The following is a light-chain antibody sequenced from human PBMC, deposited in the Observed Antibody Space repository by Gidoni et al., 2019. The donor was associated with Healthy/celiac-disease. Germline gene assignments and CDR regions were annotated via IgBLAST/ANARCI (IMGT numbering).Light chain of an antibody. Sequence: SALTQPRSLSGSPGQPVTISCTGTSSDVGGYNYVSWYQQHPGKAPKLMIYDVSKRPSGVPDRFSGSKSGNTASLTISGLQAEDEADYYCCSYAGSYTFVVFGGGTKLTVL. V-gene: IGLV2-11*01. CDR1: SSDVGGYNY. CDR3: CSYAGSYTFVV. J-gene: IGLJ2*01. CDR2: DVS.